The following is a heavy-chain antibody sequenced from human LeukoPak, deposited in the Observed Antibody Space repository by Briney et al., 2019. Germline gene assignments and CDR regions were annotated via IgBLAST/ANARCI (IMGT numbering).Heavy chain of an antibody. CDR2: INLDGNGR. Sequence: GGSLRPSCAASGFTFSSSAMSWVRQAQGKGLEWVANINLDGNGRFYVDSVKGRFTISRDNNKKSVYLQMNSLRAEDTAVYYCARDTDDFQGLDIWGQGTRVTVSS. CDR3: ARDTDDFQGLDI. J-gene: IGHJ3*02. D-gene: IGHD3-3*01. CDR1: GFTFSSSA. V-gene: IGHV3-7*01.